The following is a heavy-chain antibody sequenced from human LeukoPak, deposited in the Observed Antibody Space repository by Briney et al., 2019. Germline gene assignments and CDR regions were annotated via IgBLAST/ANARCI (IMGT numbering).Heavy chain of an antibody. J-gene: IGHJ4*02. Sequence: GGSLRLSCAASGFTLSSYAMTWVRQAPGKGLDWASSISVSGDSTYYADSVKGRLTISRDNSKKTLYLQMSSLRAEDTAVYYCAKTRGYCSGGSCYQDFWGQGTQVTVSS. V-gene: IGHV3-23*01. CDR1: GFTLSSYA. CDR3: AKTRGYCSGGSCYQDF. D-gene: IGHD2-15*01. CDR2: ISVSGDST.